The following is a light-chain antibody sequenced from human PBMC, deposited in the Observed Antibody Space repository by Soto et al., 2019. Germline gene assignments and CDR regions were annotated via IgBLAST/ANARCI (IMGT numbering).Light chain of an antibody. V-gene: IGKV1-5*01. CDR2: DAS. Sequence: DIQMTQSPSTLSASVGDRVTITCRASQSISSWLAWYQQKPGKAPKLLIYDASSLESGVPSRFSGSGSGTEFTLTISSLQPDDFATCYCQQYNSYRHTFGQGTKLEIK. J-gene: IGKJ2*01. CDR3: QQYNSYRHT. CDR1: QSISSW.